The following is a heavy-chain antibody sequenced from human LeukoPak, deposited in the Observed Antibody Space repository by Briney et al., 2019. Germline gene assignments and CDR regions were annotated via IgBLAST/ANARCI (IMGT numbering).Heavy chain of an antibody. V-gene: IGHV6-1*01. CDR2: TYYRSTWYN. CDR1: GDSVSSNSVT. Sequence: SQTPSPTCAISGDSVSSNSVTWYWIRQSPSRGLEWLGRTYYRSTWYNDYAVSVRGRITVNPDTSKNQFSLHLNSVTPEDTAVYYCARRLTQYDCFDPWGQGILVTVSS. CDR3: ARRLTQYDCFDP. J-gene: IGHJ5*02. D-gene: IGHD2-2*01.